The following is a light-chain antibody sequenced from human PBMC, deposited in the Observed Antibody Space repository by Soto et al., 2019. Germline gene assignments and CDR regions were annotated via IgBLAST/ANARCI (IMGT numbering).Light chain of an antibody. J-gene: IGLJ3*02. V-gene: IGLV1-47*02. Sequence: QSVLTQAPSASGTPGQRVTISCCGSSSNIGVNYVYWYQQVPGTAPKLLVFDDNQRPSGVPDRFFDSKSGTSAFLAISGLRSEDEADYYCAAWDNSLSGRVFGGGTKLTVL. CDR2: DDN. CDR1: SSNIGVNY. CDR3: AAWDNSLSGRV.